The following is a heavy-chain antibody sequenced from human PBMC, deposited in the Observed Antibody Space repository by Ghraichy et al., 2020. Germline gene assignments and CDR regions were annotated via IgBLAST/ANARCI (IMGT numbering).Heavy chain of an antibody. CDR3: ARYQGECRSGGSCYLPPDY. D-gene: IGHD2-15*01. CDR2: ISTYNGNT. V-gene: IGHV1-18*04. J-gene: IGHJ4*02. CDR1: GYTFTSYG. Sequence: ASVKVSCKASGYTFTSYGISWVRQAPGQGLEWMGWISTYNGNTNYAQNLQGRVTMTTDTSTSTAYMELRSLRSDDTAVYYCARYQGECRSGGSCYLPPDYWGQGTLVTVSS.